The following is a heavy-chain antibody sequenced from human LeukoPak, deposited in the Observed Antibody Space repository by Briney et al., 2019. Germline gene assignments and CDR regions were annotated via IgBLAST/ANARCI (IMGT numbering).Heavy chain of an antibody. CDR1: EFTFEDYG. Sequence: TGGSLRLSCAASEFTFEDYGMSWVRQVPGKGLEWVSGLNWNGGSTTYADSVKGRFIISRDNARKSLHLQTNSLRADDTALYYCVRWVDWNDPAFDIWGQGTMVTVSS. V-gene: IGHV3-20*04. CDR2: LNWNGGST. CDR3: VRWVDWNDPAFDI. J-gene: IGHJ3*02. D-gene: IGHD1-1*01.